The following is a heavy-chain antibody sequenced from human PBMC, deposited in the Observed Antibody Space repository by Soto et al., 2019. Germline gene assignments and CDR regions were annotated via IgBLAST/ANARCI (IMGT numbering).Heavy chain of an antibody. V-gene: IGHV1-18*01. CDR3: ARDGRQEQKGRNNWFDP. Sequence: QVQLVHSGAEVKKPGASVKVSCKASGYTFTSYGISWVRQAPGQGLEWMGWISAYNGNTSYAQKLQGRVTMTTDTSTSTAYMELRSLRSDDTAVYYCARDGRQEQKGRNNWFDPWGQGTLVTVSS. CDR2: ISAYNGNT. CDR1: GYTFTSYG. D-gene: IGHD6-13*01. J-gene: IGHJ5*02.